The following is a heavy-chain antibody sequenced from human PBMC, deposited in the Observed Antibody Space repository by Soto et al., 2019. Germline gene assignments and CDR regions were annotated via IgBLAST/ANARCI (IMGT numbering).Heavy chain of an antibody. J-gene: IGHJ6*03. Sequence: GGSLRLSCAASGFTFSSYGMHWVRQAPGKGLEWVAVIWYDGSNKYYADSVKGRFTISRDNSKNTLYLQMNSLRAEDTAVYYCARDGLPRAYYMDVWGKGTTVTVSS. CDR2: IWYDGSNK. D-gene: IGHD4-17*01. CDR1: GFTFSSYG. V-gene: IGHV3-33*01. CDR3: ARDGLPRAYYMDV.